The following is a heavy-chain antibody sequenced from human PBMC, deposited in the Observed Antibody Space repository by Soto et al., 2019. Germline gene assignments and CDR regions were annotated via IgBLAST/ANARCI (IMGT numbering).Heavy chain of an antibody. V-gene: IGHV3-74*01. J-gene: IGHJ4*02. CDR2: INPESTTI. CDR3: TRDPFGDEDY. D-gene: IGHD4-17*01. Sequence: GGSLGLSCTASGFTFSKFWMHWVRQVPGKGLVWVSRINPESTTINYAAAVEGRFTISRDNAQNTLYLQMSSLIVEDSAVYYCTRDPFGDEDYWGQGIPVTVSS. CDR1: GFTFSKFW.